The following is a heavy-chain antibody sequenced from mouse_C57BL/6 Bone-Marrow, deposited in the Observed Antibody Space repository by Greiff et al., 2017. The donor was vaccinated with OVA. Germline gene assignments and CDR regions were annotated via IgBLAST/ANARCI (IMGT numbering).Heavy chain of an antibody. CDR3: ARELITTVVANFDY. J-gene: IGHJ2*01. Sequence: EVKVEESGGDLVKPGGSLKLSCAASGFTFSSYGMSWVRQTPDKRLEWVATISSGGSYTYYPDSVKGRFTISRDNANNTLYLQMSSLKSEDTAMYYCARELITTVVANFDYWGQGTTLTVSS. CDR2: ISSGGSYT. V-gene: IGHV5-6*02. CDR1: GFTFSSYG. D-gene: IGHD1-1*01.